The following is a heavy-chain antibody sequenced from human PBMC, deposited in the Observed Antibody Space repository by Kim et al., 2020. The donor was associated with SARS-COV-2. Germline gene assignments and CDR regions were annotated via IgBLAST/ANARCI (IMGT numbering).Heavy chain of an antibody. CDR3: ARETYGDFQAGGARNWPDP. Sequence: SETLSLTCTVSGDSIRSGAYYWTWIRQHPVKGLEWIGYIYYSGSTYYNPSLKSRISMSLDTSKKQFSLKLSSVTAADTGVYYCARETYGDFQAGGARNWPDPWGQGTLVTVSS. V-gene: IGHV4-31*03. CDR2: IYYSGST. D-gene: IGHD4-17*01. J-gene: IGHJ5*02. CDR1: GDSIRSGAYY.